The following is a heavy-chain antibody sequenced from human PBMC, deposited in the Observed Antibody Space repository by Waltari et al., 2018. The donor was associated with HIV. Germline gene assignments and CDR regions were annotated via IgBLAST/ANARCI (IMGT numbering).Heavy chain of an antibody. CDR3: ARHGIGRYCSGGSCYSEY. V-gene: IGHV3-21*01. D-gene: IGHD2-15*01. CDR1: GFSFNDYS. CDR2: IDASSTFI. Sequence: EVHVVESGGGLVKPGGSLSLSCAASGFSFNDYSMTWVRQAPGKGLEWVSSIDASSTFIYYADSLKGRFTISRDNAKSSLYLQMHNLRVEDTGVYYCARHGIGRYCSGGSCYSEYWGQGTLVTVSS. J-gene: IGHJ4*02.